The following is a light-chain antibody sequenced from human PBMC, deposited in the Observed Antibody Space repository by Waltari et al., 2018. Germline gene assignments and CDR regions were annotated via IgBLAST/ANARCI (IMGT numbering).Light chain of an antibody. Sequence: SYVLTQPPSVSVAPGKTARIACAGNNLGAKRVPWYQERPGQAPVLIIYYDSVRPAGIPERFSGSNSGNTATLTISRVEAGDEADYYCQVWDYDTAHLVFGGGTTLTVV. CDR1: NLGAKR. V-gene: IGLV3-21*04. J-gene: IGLJ3*02. CDR2: YDS. CDR3: QVWDYDTAHLV.